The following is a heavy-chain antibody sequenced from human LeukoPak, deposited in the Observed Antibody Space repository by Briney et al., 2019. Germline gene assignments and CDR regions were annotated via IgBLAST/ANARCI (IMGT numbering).Heavy chain of an antibody. CDR1: GGSISSGGYS. Sequence: SETLSLTCAVSGGSISSGGYSWSWIRQPPGKGLEWIGYIYHSGSTYYNPSLKSRVTISVDRSKNQFSLKLSSVTAADTAVYYCARSTAAALYGMDVWGQGTTVTVPS. CDR3: ARSTAAALYGMDV. CDR2: IYHSGST. D-gene: IGHD2-15*01. V-gene: IGHV4-30-2*01. J-gene: IGHJ6*02.